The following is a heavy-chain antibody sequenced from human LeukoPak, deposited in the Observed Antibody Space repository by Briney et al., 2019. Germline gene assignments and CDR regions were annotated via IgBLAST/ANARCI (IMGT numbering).Heavy chain of an antibody. V-gene: IGHV3-15*07. J-gene: IGHJ4*02. CDR1: GFTFSNAW. CDR3: TTTDFNSGYEFLYYFDY. Sequence: KPGGSLRLSCAASGFTFSNAWMNWVRQAPGKGLEWVGRIKSKTDGGTTDYAAPVKGRFTISRDDSKNTLYLQMNSLKTEDTAVYYCTTTDFNSGYEFLYYFDYWGQGTLVTVSS. D-gene: IGHD5-12*01. CDR2: IKSKTDGGTT.